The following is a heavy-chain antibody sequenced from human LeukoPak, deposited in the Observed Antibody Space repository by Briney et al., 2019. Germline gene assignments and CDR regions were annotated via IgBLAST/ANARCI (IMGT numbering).Heavy chain of an antibody. CDR3: AIASSSWYVDY. Sequence: PETLSLTCAVYGGSFSGYYWSWIRQPPGKGREWIGEINHSGSTNYNPALKSRVTISVDTSKNQYSLKLSSVTAADTAVYYCAIASSSWYVDYWGQGTLVTVSS. V-gene: IGHV4-34*01. CDR2: INHSGST. D-gene: IGHD6-13*01. J-gene: IGHJ4*02. CDR1: GGSFSGYY.